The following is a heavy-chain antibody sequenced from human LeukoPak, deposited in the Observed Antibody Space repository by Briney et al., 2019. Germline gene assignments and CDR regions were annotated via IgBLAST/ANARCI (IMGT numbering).Heavy chain of an antibody. V-gene: IGHV3-49*04. Sequence: GGSLILYWTDSGFTFGDYAISWVRQAPGKGLEWVGFIRSKTYGETTEYAASVKGSFTISRDDSKSIAYLQMNSLKTEDTGVYYCTRDHDFWSGYPNSFFDYWGQATLVTVSS. D-gene: IGHD3-3*01. J-gene: IGHJ4*02. CDR1: GFTFGDYA. CDR3: TRDHDFWSGYPNSFFDY. CDR2: IRSKTYGETT.